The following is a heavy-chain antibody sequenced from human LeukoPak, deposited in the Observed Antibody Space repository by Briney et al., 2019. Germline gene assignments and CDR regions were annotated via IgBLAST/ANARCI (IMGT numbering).Heavy chain of an antibody. CDR3: ARAWGSKRYCSSTSCTYHFDY. D-gene: IGHD2-2*01. J-gene: IGHJ4*02. V-gene: IGHV4-4*07. Sequence: SETLSLTCTVSGGSISSYYWSWIRQPAGKGLEWIGRICTSGSTNYNPSLKSRVTMSVDTSKNQFSLKLSSVTAADTAVYYCARAWGSKRYCSSTSCTYHFDYWGQGTLVTVSS. CDR1: GGSISSYY. CDR2: ICTSGST.